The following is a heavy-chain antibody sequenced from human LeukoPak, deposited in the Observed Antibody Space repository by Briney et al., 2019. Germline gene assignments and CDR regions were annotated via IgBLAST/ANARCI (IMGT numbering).Heavy chain of an antibody. D-gene: IGHD4-23*01. J-gene: IGHJ4*02. CDR1: GFTFSSYW. CDR2: IKEDGSEK. CDR3: ASLLYGGRDY. V-gene: IGHV3-7*03. Sequence: GGSLRLSCAASGFTFSSYWMSWVRQAPGKGLEWVANIKEDGSEKYYVDSVKGRFTISRDNAKNSLSLQVNSLTAPDTAVYYCASLLYGGRDYWGQGTLVTVSS.